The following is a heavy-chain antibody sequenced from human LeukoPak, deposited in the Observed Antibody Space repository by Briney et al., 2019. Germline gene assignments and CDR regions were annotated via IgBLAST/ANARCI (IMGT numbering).Heavy chain of an antibody. V-gene: IGHV4-59*01. CDR3: ARGGRRDSRLFSMILVVNAFDI. J-gene: IGHJ3*02. D-gene: IGHD3-22*01. Sequence: PSETLSLTCTVSGGSISSYYWSWIRQPPGKGLEWIGYIYYSGSTNYNPSLKSRVTISVDTSKNQFSLKLSSVTAADTAVYYCARGGRRDSRLFSMILVVNAFDIWGQGTMVTVSS. CDR2: IYYSGST. CDR1: GGSISSYY.